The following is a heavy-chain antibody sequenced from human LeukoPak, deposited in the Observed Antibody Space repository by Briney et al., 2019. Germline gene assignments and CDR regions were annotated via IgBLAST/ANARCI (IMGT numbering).Heavy chain of an antibody. Sequence: SETLSLTCSVSGVSTSDINHYWGWIRQPPGRGLEWIGSIKNGGSTYYHPSLESPVTISVDTSKNQFSVKLTSVTAADTAVYYCARHFTPLEWLSRYYYYFYYMDVWGKGTTVTASS. CDR1: GVSTSDINHY. J-gene: IGHJ6*03. D-gene: IGHD3-3*01. CDR3: ARHFTPLEWLSRYYYYFYYMDV. CDR2: IKNGGST. V-gene: IGHV4-39*01.